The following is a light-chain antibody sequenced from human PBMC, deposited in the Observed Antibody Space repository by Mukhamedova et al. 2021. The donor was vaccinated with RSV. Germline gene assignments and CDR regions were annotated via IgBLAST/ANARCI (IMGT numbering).Light chain of an antibody. V-gene: IGKV1-5*03. CDR2: KAS. CDR3: QQYNSYPIT. J-gene: IGKJ5*01. Sequence: WYQRRVHGKAPRLLIYKASRLDSGVPSRFSGSGSGREFTLTISSLQPGDFATYYCQQYNSYPITFGQGTRLDIK.